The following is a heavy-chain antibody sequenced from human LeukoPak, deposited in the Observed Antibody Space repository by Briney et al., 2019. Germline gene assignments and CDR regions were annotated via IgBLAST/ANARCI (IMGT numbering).Heavy chain of an antibody. D-gene: IGHD4-23*01. J-gene: IGHJ3*02. V-gene: IGHV1-69*05. CDR3: ARGKRGTVVIDAFDI. CDR1: GGTFSSYA. CDR2: IIPIFGTA. Sequence: SVKVSCKASGGTFSSYAISWVRQAPGQGLEWMGGIIPIFGTANYAQKFQGRVTITTDESTSTAYMELSSLRSEDTAVYYCARGKRGTVVIDAFDIWGQGTMVTVSS.